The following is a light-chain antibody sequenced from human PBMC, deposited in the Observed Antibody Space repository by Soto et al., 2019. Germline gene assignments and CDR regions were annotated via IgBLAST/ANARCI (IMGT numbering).Light chain of an antibody. CDR2: WAS. V-gene: IGKV4-1*01. Sequence: DIVMTQSPDFLAVSLGERATITCKSSQNVLYRSSNKSYLAWYQQRPGQPPRLLLYWASTRESGVPDRFIGSGSETDFTLTISSLPAGDEAIYHCQHYYNTPYTFGQGTTLEIK. CDR3: QHYYNTPYT. J-gene: IGKJ2*01. CDR1: QNVLYRSSNKSY.